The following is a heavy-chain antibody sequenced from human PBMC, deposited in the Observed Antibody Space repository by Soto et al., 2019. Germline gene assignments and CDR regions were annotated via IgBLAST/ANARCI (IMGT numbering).Heavy chain of an antibody. CDR3: ARDGDTAMVPIDY. D-gene: IGHD5-18*01. CDR2: INSDGSST. CDR1: GFTFGSYW. V-gene: IGHV3-74*03. J-gene: IGHJ4*02. Sequence: EVQLVESGGGLVQPGGSLRLSCAASGFTFGSYWMHWVRQVPGKGLVWVSRINSDGSSTKYADSVKGRFTISRDNAKNTLYLQMTSLRAEDTAVYYCARDGDTAMVPIDYWGQGTLVTVSS.